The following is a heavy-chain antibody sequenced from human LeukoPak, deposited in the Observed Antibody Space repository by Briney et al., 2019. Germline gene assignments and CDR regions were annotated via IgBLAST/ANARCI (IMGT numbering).Heavy chain of an antibody. J-gene: IGHJ4*02. CDR3: ARQEYQLLWGTTIFDY. D-gene: IGHD2-2*01. V-gene: IGHV4-39*01. CDR1: GGSISSSSYY. Sequence: SETLSLTCTVSGGSISSSSYYWGWIRQPPGKGLEWIGSIYYSGSTYYNPSLKSRVTISVDTSKNQFSLKLSSVTAADTAVYYCARQEYQLLWGTTIFDYWGQGTLVTVSS. CDR2: IYYSGST.